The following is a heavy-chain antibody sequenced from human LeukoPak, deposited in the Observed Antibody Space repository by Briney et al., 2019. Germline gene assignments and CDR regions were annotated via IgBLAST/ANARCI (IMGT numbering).Heavy chain of an antibody. CDR2: IYYGGST. CDR3: GRELAYCSGDCSLGAFDI. D-gene: IGHD2-21*02. CDR1: GVSVSSSHY. Sequence: TSETLSLTCTVSGVSVSSSHYWDWIRQPPGKGVEWIGSIYYGGSTYYNPSLRSRVTTSIYTSRNQFSLKLNSMTAADTALYYCGRELAYCSGDCSLGAFDIWGQGTMVTVSS. J-gene: IGHJ3*02. V-gene: IGHV4-38-2*02.